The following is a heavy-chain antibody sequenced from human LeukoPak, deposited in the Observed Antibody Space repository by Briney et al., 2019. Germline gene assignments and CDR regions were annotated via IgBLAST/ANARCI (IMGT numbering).Heavy chain of an antibody. CDR2: INPNSGGT. Sequence: GASVKVSCKASGYTFTGYYMHWVRQAPGQGLEWMGWINPNSGGTNYVQRFQGRVTMTRDTSISTAYMELSGLRSDDTAVYYCARGEYYDRSAYCFDWGQGTLVTVSS. CDR3: ARGEYYDRSAYCFD. J-gene: IGHJ4*02. V-gene: IGHV1-2*02. D-gene: IGHD3-22*01. CDR1: GYTFTGYY.